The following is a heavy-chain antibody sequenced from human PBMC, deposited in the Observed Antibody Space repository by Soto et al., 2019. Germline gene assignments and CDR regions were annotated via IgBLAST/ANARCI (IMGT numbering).Heavy chain of an antibody. J-gene: IGHJ4*02. Sequence: QVHLEESGGGVVHPGRSLRLSCAASGFTFNTYAVHWVRQAPGKGLEWVAVLSSDGSNKYYSDSVKGRFSISRDNSNNTLSPQTNSLRTEDPAVYYCARGAITVLRGVDYWGRGTLVTVSS. CDR2: LSSDGSNK. V-gene: IGHV3-30*04. CDR1: GFTFNTYA. D-gene: IGHD3-10*01. CDR3: ARGAITVLRGVDY.